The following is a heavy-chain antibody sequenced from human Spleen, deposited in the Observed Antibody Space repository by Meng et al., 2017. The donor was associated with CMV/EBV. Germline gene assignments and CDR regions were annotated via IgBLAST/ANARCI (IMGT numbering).Heavy chain of an antibody. J-gene: IGHJ6*02. Sequence: GESLKISCAASGFTFSSYEMNWVRQAPGKGLEWVSYISSSGSTIYYADSVKGRFTISRDNAKNSLYLQMNSLRAEDTAVYYCAKDSSVAAHYYYYAMDVWGQGATVTVSS. D-gene: IGHD6-19*01. CDR3: AKDSSVAAHYYYYAMDV. V-gene: IGHV3-48*03. CDR2: ISSSGSTI. CDR1: GFTFSSYE.